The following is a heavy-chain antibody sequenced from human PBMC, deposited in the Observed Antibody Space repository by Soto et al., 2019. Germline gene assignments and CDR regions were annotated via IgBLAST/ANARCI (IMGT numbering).Heavy chain of an antibody. D-gene: IGHD2-21*01. CDR3: ARSIVSGLMFPPGLAV. CDR2: IFPGDPDV. V-gene: IGHV5-51*01. J-gene: IGHJ6*02. Sequence: EVQLLQSGAQVKKPGESLEIACKGSGFSISSYWLGWVGQMPGKGLEWMGIIFPGDPDVRYNPSFQGQVTISADTSINTAYLQWTSLKASDTAMYYCARSIVSGLMFPPGLAVWGQGTTVTVSS. CDR1: GFSISSYW.